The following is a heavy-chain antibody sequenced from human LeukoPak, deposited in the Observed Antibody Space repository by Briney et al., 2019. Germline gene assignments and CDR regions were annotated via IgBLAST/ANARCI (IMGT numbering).Heavy chain of an antibody. CDR3: ARASYGSGGYYSGAGARADY. J-gene: IGHJ4*02. CDR2: ISSSSTTI. Sequence: GGSLRLSCEVSGFTFSSYSMNWVRQAPGKGLEWVSCISSSSTTIYYAGSVMGRFTISRDNAKNSLYLQMNSLRSEDTAVYYCARASYGSGGYYSGAGARADYWGQGTLVTVSS. V-gene: IGHV3-48*01. CDR1: GFTFSSYS. D-gene: IGHD3-22*01.